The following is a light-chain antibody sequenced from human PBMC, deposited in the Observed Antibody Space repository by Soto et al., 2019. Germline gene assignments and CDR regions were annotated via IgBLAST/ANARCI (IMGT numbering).Light chain of an antibody. CDR3: GPWDSGLGPVV. J-gene: IGLJ2*01. CDR1: SSNIGNNY. CDR2: DNN. Sequence: QSVLTQPPSVSAAPGQKVTISCSGSSSNIGNNYVSWYQQLPGTAPKLLIYDNNKRPSGIPDRFSGSKSGTSATLGITGLQTGDKADNNCGPWDSGLGPVVFGGGTKPPVL. V-gene: IGLV1-51*01.